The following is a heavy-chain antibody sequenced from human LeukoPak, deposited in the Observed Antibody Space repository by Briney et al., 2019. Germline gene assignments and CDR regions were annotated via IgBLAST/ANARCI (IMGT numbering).Heavy chain of an antibody. V-gene: IGHV1-8*01. Sequence: ASVKVSCKASGYTLNSYDLNGVRQPTRKGRECMGWMNPNCGNKGYAQKFEGRVTLPRNTPISTAYRELSILRSEDTAVYYCARLPTPSDAFDMGGQETRVTVSS. D-gene: IGHD4-17*01. CDR1: GYTLNSYD. CDR2: MNPNCGNK. CDR3: ARLPTPSDAFDM. J-gene: IGHJ3*02.